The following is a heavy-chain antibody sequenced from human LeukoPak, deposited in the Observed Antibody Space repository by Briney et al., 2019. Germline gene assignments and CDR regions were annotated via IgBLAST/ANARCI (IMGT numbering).Heavy chain of an antibody. J-gene: IGHJ4*02. D-gene: IGHD4-17*01. CDR3: AGPTTSIDY. V-gene: IGHV4-59*01. CDR2: IYYSGST. Sequence: KASETLSLTCTVSGGSISSYYWSWIRQPPGKGLEWIGCIYYSGSTNYNPSLKSRVTISVDTSKNQFSLKLSSVTAADTAVYYCAGPTTSIDYWGQGTLVTVSS. CDR1: GGSISSYY.